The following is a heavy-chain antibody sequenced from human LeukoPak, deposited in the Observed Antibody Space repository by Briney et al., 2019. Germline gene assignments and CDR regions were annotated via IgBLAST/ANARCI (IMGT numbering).Heavy chain of an antibody. Sequence: PSETLSLTCTVSGGSISTYYWSWIRQPAGKGLEWIGRIYTSGSTNFNPSLKSRVTMSVDTSKNQFSLKLSSVTAADTAVYYCASLKRLVDYSDYFDYWGQGTLVTVSS. V-gene: IGHV4-4*07. CDR3: ASLKRLVDYSDYFDY. CDR1: GGSISTYY. D-gene: IGHD6-19*01. CDR2: IYTSGST. J-gene: IGHJ4*02.